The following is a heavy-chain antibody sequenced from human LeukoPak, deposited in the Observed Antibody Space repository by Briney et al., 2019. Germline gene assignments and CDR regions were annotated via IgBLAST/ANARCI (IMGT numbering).Heavy chain of an antibody. CDR3: ARSGSSGWNTFDY. CDR2: IYYSGST. CDR1: GGSISSGGYY. D-gene: IGHD6-19*01. V-gene: IGHV4-31*03. Sequence: SQTLSLTCTVSGGSISSGGYYWSWIRQHPGTGLEWIGYIYYSGSTYYNPSLKSRVTISVDTSKNQFSLKLSSVTAADTAVYYCARSGSSGWNTFDYWGQGTLVTVSS. J-gene: IGHJ4*02.